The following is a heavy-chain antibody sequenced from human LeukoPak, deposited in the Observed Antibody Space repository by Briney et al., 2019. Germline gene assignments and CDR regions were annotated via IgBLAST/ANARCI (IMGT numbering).Heavy chain of an antibody. CDR2: IYYSGGT. CDR1: GGSISSYY. J-gene: IGHJ3*02. D-gene: IGHD2-2*01. V-gene: IGHV4-59*01. CDR3: ARTSPPGRGGAFDI. Sequence: SETLSLTCTVSGGSISSYYWSWIRQPPGKGLEWIGYIYYSGGTNYNPSLKSRVTISVDTSKNQFSLKLSSVTAADTAVYYCARTSPPGRGGAFDIWGQGTMVTVSS.